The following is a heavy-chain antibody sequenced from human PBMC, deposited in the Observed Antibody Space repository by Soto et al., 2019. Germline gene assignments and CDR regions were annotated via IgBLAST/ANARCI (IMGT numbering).Heavy chain of an antibody. CDR3: ARPGPHYYGSGSSNWFDP. CDR1: GGTFSSDA. Sequence: ASVKVSCKASGGTFSSDAISWVRQAPGQGLEWMGGIILIYGTTDYAQKFKGRVTITADKSTSTAYMELSSLRSEDTAVYYCARPGPHYYGSGSSNWFDPWGQGTLVTVSS. CDR2: IILIYGTT. V-gene: IGHV1-69*06. J-gene: IGHJ5*02. D-gene: IGHD3-10*01.